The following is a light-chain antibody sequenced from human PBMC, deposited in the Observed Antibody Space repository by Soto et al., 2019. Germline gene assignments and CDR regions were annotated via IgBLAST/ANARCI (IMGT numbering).Light chain of an antibody. CDR3: QQYNTFWT. CDR1: QTISGW. CDR2: DVS. J-gene: IGKJ1*01. Sequence: TQSPSTLSASVGDRVTITCRASQTISGWLAWYQQKPGKAPKLLIYDVSSLETGVPSRFSGSGSGTEFTLTISSLQPDDFATYYCQQYNTFWTFGQGTKVDIK. V-gene: IGKV1-5*01.